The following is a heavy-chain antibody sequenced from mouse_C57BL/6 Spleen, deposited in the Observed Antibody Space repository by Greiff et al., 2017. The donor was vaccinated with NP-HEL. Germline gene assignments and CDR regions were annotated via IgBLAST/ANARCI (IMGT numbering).Heavy chain of an antibody. D-gene: IGHD1-1*01. V-gene: IGHV1-82*01. Sequence: VQLQQSGPELVKPGASVKISCKASGYAFSSSWMNWVKQRPGKGLEWIGRIYPGDGDTNYNGKFKGKATLTADKSSSTAYMQLSSLTSEDSAVYFCAFITTVVDFDYWGQGTTLTVSS. CDR3: AFITTVVDFDY. CDR1: GYAFSSSW. CDR2: IYPGDGDT. J-gene: IGHJ2*01.